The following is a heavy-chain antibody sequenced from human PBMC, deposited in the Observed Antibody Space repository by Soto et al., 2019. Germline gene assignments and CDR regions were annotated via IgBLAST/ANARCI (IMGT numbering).Heavy chain of an antibody. CDR2: FTPKLGTA. J-gene: IGHJ2*01. Sequence: QVQLVQSGAEVKKPGSSVKVSCRASGVSFTDHGISWLRQAPGQGLEWIGGFTPKLGTANYAPKFQGRVSITADESKTTVSVTLSSLRPEDTAVYFCARGVVSGFEHWYCDLWGRGTLITVSS. V-gene: IGHV1-69*01. CDR3: ARGVVSGFEHWYCDL. D-gene: IGHD5-12*01. CDR1: GVSFTDHG.